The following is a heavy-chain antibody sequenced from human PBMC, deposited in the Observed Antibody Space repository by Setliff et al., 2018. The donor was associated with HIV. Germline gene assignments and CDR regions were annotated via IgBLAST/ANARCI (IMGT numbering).Heavy chain of an antibody. D-gene: IGHD3-3*01. Sequence: PSETLSLTCAVSGGSISSSNWWSWVRQPPGKGLEWIGSIFYSGITYYNPSLKSRVTISVDTSKNQFSLNLTSVTAADTAVYYCARSKTFYDFWGGYYTHGAFKIWGLGTMVTVSS. V-gene: IGHV4-4*02. CDR2: IFYSGIT. CDR1: GGSISSSNW. J-gene: IGHJ3*02. CDR3: ARSKTFYDFWGGYYTHGAFKI.